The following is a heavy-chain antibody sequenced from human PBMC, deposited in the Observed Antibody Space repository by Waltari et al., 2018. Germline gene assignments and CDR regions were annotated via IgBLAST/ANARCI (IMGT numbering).Heavy chain of an antibody. CDR2: ISPNGDST. CDR1: GFTFSLYS. CDR3: VKRWSSSDVDY. D-gene: IGHD2-15*01. J-gene: IGHJ4*02. Sequence: EVQLVESGGGLVQPGGSLRLSCSACGFTFSLYSMPWVRQAPGKGLEYVSAISPNGDSTYYADCVKGRFTISRDNSKNTVFLQMSSLRAEDTAVYYCVKRWSSSDVDYWGQGTLVTVSS. V-gene: IGHV3-64D*06.